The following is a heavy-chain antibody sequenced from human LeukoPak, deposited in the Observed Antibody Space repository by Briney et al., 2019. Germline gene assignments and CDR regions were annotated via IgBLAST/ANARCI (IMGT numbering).Heavy chain of an antibody. Sequence: SETLSLTCTVSGGSISSYYWSWIRQPPGKGLEWIGYIYYSGSTNYNPSLKSRVTISVDTSKNQFSLKLSSVTAADTAVHYCARGDSSSWYYFDYWGQGTLVTVSS. CDR2: IYYSGST. V-gene: IGHV4-59*01. J-gene: IGHJ4*02. D-gene: IGHD6-13*01. CDR3: ARGDSSSWYYFDY. CDR1: GGSISSYY.